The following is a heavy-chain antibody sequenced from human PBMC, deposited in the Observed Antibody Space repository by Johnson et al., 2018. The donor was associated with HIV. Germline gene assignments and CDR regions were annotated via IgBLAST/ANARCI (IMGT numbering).Heavy chain of an antibody. CDR3: ASRTGWDVCDI. Sequence: QVQLVESGGGVMQPGKSLRLSCEASGFTFSSYAMHWVRQAPGKRLEWVAVISYDGSNKYYADSVKGRFTISRDYSKNTLYLQMNRLRTYDTAVYYCASRTGWDVCDIWGQGIMVTVSS. J-gene: IGHJ3*02. CDR2: ISYDGSNK. D-gene: IGHD7-27*01. V-gene: IGHV3-30-3*01. CDR1: GFTFSSYA.